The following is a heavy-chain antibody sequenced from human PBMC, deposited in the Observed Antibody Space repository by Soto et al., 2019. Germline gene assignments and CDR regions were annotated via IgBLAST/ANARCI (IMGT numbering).Heavy chain of an antibody. Sequence: QLGGSLRLSCAASGFTFSSYAMSWVRQAPGKGLEWVPAISGSGGSTYYADSVKGRFTISRDNSKNTQYLQMNSLRAEDTAVYYCAGFRRYYYYMDVWGKGTTVTVSS. CDR2: ISGSGGST. V-gene: IGHV3-23*01. CDR1: GFTFSSYA. J-gene: IGHJ6*03. CDR3: AGFRRYYYYMDV.